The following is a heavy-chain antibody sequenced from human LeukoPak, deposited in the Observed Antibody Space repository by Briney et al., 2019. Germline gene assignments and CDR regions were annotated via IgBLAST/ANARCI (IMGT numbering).Heavy chain of an antibody. CDR3: ARDSGYDLT. V-gene: IGHV4-4*07. CDR2: IYASGST. D-gene: IGHD5-12*01. J-gene: IGHJ5*02. CDR1: GGSISPYY. Sequence: KPSXXLSLTCTVSGGSISPYYWSWIRQPVGKGLEWIGRIYASGSTNYNPSHNPSLESRVTMSVDTSNNQFSLNLSSVTVADTAVYYCARDSGYDLTWGQGTLVTVSS.